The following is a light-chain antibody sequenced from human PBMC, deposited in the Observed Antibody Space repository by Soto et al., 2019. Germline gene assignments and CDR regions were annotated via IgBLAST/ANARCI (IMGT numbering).Light chain of an antibody. CDR2: LNSDGSH. CDR1: SGHSSYA. J-gene: IGLJ3*02. V-gene: IGLV4-69*01. CDR3: QTWGTGLWV. Sequence: QPVLTQSASASASLGASVKLTCTLSSGHSSYAIAWHQQQPEKGPRYLMKLNSDGSHTKGDGIPDRFSGSSSGAERYLTISSLQSEDEADYYCQTWGTGLWVFGGGTQLTVL.